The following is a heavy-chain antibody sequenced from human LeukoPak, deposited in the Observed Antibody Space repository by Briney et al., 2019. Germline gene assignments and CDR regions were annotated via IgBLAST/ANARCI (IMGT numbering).Heavy chain of an antibody. CDR3: ARDHHNSSWYFQFDY. CDR1: GGSINSYY. V-gene: IGHV4-59*01. Sequence: SETLSLTCTVSGGSINSYYWGWIRQPPGKGLEWIGYIYNSGNTNYNPSLKSRVTISVDTSKDQFSLKLSSVTAADTAVYYCARDHHNSSWYFQFDYWGQGTLVTVSS. D-gene: IGHD6-13*01. J-gene: IGHJ4*02. CDR2: IYNSGNT.